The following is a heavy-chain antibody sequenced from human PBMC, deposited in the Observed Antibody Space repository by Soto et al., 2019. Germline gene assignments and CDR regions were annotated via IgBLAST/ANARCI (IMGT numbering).Heavy chain of an antibody. CDR1: GYTFTSYA. V-gene: IGHV1-18*01. CDR3: ARDTAMALPDA. Sequence: QVQLVQSGAEVKKPGASVKVSCKASGYTFTSYAISWVRQAPGQGLEWMGWISAYNGNTKYAQKLQGRVTMTTDTTTRTAYMELRSLRSSDTAVYYCARDTAMALPDAWGQGTLVTVSS. D-gene: IGHD5-18*01. J-gene: IGHJ4*02. CDR2: ISAYNGNT.